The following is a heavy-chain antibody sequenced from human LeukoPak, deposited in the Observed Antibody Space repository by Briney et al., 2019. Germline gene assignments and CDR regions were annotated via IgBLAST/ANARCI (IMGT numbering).Heavy chain of an antibody. Sequence: ASQTLSLTCTVSGGSISSGDYYWSWIRQPPGKGLEWIGYIYYSGSTYYNPSLKSRVTISVDTSKNQFSLKLSSVTAADTAVYYCASGTLGYCSGCSCYSGYGTSSDYWGQGTLVTVSS. V-gene: IGHV4-30-4*01. CDR3: ASGTLGYCSGCSCYSGYGTSSDY. J-gene: IGHJ4*02. CDR1: GGSISSGDYY. CDR2: IYYSGST. D-gene: IGHD2-15*01.